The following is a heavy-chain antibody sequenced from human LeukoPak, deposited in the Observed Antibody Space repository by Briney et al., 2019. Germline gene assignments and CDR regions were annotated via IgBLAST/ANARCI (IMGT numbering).Heavy chain of an antibody. CDR1: GFTFSSYD. CDR2: IGTAGDT. CDR3: ARAWRYYDSSGYYYVTASGAFDI. V-gene: IGHV3-13*04. Sequence: PGGSLRLSCAASGFTFSSYDMHWVRQATGKGLEWVSAIGTAGDTYYPGSVKGRFTISRENAKNSLYLQMNSLRAGDTAVYYCARAWRYYDSSGYYYVTASGAFDIWGQGTMVTVSS. D-gene: IGHD3-22*01. J-gene: IGHJ3*02.